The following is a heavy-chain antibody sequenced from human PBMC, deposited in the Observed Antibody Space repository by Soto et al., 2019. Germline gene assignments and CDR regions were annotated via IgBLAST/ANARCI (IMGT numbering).Heavy chain of an antibody. CDR3: ARDQPTHIVVVPAAISYYYYGMDV. CDR2: IIPIFGTA. CDR1: GGTFSSYA. D-gene: IGHD2-2*02. Sequence: QVQLVQSGAEVKKPGSSVKVSCKASGGTFSSYAISWVRQAPGQGLEWMGGIIPIFGTANYAQKFQGRVTITADKSTSTAYMELSSLRSEDTAVYYCARDQPTHIVVVPAAISYYYYGMDVWGQGTAVTVSS. V-gene: IGHV1-69*06. J-gene: IGHJ6*02.